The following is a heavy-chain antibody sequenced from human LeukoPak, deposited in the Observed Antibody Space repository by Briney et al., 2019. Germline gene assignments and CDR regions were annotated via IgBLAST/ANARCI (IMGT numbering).Heavy chain of an antibody. Sequence: GGSLRLSCAASGFTFSSYSMNWVRQAPGKGLEWVSSISSSSSYIYYADSVKGRFTISRDNAKNSLYLQMNSLRAEDTAVYYCARHGKKRFVVVVAGRDWFDPWGQGTLVTVSS. V-gene: IGHV3-21*01. D-gene: IGHD2-15*01. CDR2: ISSSSSYI. CDR1: GFTFSSYS. J-gene: IGHJ5*02. CDR3: ARHGKKRFVVVVAGRDWFDP.